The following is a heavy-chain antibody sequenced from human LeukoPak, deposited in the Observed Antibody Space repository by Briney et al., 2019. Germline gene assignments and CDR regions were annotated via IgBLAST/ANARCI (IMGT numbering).Heavy chain of an antibody. CDR2: IVVGSGNT. J-gene: IGHJ4*02. V-gene: IGHV1-58*01. CDR1: GFTFTSSA. Sequence: GASVKVSCKASGFTFTSSAVQWVRQARGQRLEWIGWIVVGSGNTNYAQKFQERVTITRDVSTSTAYMELSSLRSEDTAVYYCAAMLSGYPRTNYFDDWGQGTLVTVSS. D-gene: IGHD3-9*01. CDR3: AAMLSGYPRTNYFDD.